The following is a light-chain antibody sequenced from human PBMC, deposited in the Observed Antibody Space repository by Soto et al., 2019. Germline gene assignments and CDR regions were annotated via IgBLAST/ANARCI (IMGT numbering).Light chain of an antibody. V-gene: IGLV1-51*02. CDR3: GTWGSSLSAGV. J-gene: IGLJ1*01. Sequence: QSVLTQPPSVSAAPGQKVTISCSGSSSNIGNNYVSWYQQLPGTAPKLLIYENNKRPSGIPDRFSGSKSGTSATLGITGLRTGDEADYYCGTWGSSLSAGVFGTGTKVTVL. CDR1: SSNIGNNY. CDR2: ENN.